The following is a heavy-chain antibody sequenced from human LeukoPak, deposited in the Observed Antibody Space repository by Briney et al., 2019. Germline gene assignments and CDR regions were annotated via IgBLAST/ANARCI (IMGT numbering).Heavy chain of an antibody. J-gene: IGHJ6*02. CDR3: ARGHHIPSYDFWSGYYTDYYYYGMDV. CDR1: GGSFSGYY. CDR2: INHSGST. Sequence: SETLSLTCAVYGGSFSGYYWSWIRQPPGKGLEWMGEINHSGSTNYNPSLKSRVTISVDTSKNQFSLKLSSVTAADTAVYYCARGHHIPSYDFWSGYYTDYYYYGMDVWGQGTTVTVSS. V-gene: IGHV4-34*01. D-gene: IGHD3-3*01.